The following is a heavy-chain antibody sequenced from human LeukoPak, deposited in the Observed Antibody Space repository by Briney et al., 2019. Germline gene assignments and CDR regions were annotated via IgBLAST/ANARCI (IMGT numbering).Heavy chain of an antibody. Sequence: PGGSLRLSCAASGCNFSIYAMSWVRQAPGKGLEWVAAISGSGGSTYYADSVKGRFTISRDNSKNTLYLQMNSLRAEDTAVYYCAKFKGGYFDYGGQGPLVTVSA. CDR2: ISGSGGST. V-gene: IGHV3-23*01. J-gene: IGHJ4*02. D-gene: IGHD2-15*01. CDR1: GCNFSIYA. CDR3: AKFKGGYFDY.